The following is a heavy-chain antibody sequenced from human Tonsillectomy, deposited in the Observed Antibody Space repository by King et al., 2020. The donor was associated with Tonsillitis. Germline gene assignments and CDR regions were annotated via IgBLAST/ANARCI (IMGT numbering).Heavy chain of an antibody. J-gene: IGHJ4*02. CDR1: GFKFSNYA. CDR3: ARGPGGETALERDLDY. V-gene: IGHV3-30*03. D-gene: IGHD5-18*01. CDR2: ISYDGTNK. Sequence: VQLVESGGGVVQPGRSLRLSCAASGFKFSNYAIHWVRQAPGKGREWVAVISYDGTNKYYTDSVKGRFTISRDNSKNTLYHQMNRLRAEDTAVYYCARGPGGETALERDLDYWGQGTLVTVSS.